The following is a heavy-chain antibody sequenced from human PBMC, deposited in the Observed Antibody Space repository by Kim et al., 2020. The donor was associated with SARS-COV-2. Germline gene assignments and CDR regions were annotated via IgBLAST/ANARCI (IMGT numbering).Heavy chain of an antibody. CDR3: ARGVTALLSSGGVSHYYY. Sequence: SETLSLTCTVNGGSFTTNYWTWIRQPPGKGLEWIGEINPDRSTNYNPSLKSRVTISVDKSKKQFSLKLTSVTAADTAIYYCARGVTALLSSGGVSHYYY. CDR1: GGSFTTNY. D-gene: IGHD5-18*01. V-gene: IGHV4-34*01. J-gene: IGHJ6*01. CDR2: INPDRST.